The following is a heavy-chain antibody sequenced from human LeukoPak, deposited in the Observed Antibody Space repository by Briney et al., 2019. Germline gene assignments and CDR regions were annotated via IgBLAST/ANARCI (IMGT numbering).Heavy chain of an antibody. D-gene: IGHD6-13*01. J-gene: IGHJ6*03. CDR1: GFTFSSYA. V-gene: IGHV3-30*01. CDR3: ARPAAAGDYYYYMDV. Sequence: GGSLRLSCAASGFTFSSYAMHWVRQAPGKGLEWVAVISYDGSNKYYADSVKGRLTISRDNSKNTLYLQMNSLRAEDTAVYYCARPAAAGDYYYYMDVWGKGTTVTVSS. CDR2: ISYDGSNK.